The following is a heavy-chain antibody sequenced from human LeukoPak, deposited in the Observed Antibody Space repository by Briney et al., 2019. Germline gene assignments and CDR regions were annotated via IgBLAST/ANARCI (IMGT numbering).Heavy chain of an antibody. CDR2: IYTTGST. Sequence: SQTLSLTCTVSGGSISSGSYYWSWIRQPAGKGLEWIGRIYTTGSTDYNPSLKSRVTMSVDTSKNQFSLKLSSVTAADTAVYYCARVAAPAGSYYFDYWGQGTLVTVSS. D-gene: IGHD6-13*01. CDR1: GGSISSGSYY. V-gene: IGHV4-61*02. CDR3: ARVAAPAGSYYFDY. J-gene: IGHJ4*02.